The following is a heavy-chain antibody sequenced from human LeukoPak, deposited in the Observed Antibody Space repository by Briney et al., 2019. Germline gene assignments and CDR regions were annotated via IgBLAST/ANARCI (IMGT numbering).Heavy chain of an antibody. V-gene: IGHV3-21*01. J-gene: IGHJ3*02. CDR1: GFTFSSYS. D-gene: IGHD1-26*01. CDR2: ISSSSYI. Sequence: GGSLRLSCAASGFTFSSYSMNWVRQAPGKGLEWVSSISSSSYIYYADSVKGRFTISRDNAKNSLYLQMNSLRAEDTAVYYCARVGSRVPDAFDIWGQGTMVTVSS. CDR3: ARVGSRVPDAFDI.